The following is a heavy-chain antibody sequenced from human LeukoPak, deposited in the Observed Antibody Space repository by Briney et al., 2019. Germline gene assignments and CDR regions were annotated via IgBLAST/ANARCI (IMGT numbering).Heavy chain of an antibody. D-gene: IGHD2-15*01. CDR3: ARGLLKVVAASWFDP. V-gene: IGHV4-31*03. J-gene: IGHJ5*02. CDR2: IYYSGST. Sequence: SETLSLTCTVSGGSISSGGYYWSWIRQHPGKGLEWIGYIYYSGSTYYNPSLKSRVTISVDTSKNQFSLKLSSVTAADTAVYYCARGLLKVVAASWFDPWGQGTLVTVSS. CDR1: GGSISSGGYY.